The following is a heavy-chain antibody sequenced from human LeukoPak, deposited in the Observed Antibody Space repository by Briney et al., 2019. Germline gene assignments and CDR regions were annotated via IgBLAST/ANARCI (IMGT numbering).Heavy chain of an antibody. CDR2: ISGSGGST. Sequence: GGSLRLSCAASGFTFSWFWMSWVRQAPGKGLEWVSAISGSGGSTYYADSVKGRFTISRDNSKNTLYLQMNSLRAEDTAVYYCAKSLGNWDFDYWGQGTLVTVSS. D-gene: IGHD7-27*01. J-gene: IGHJ4*02. V-gene: IGHV3-23*01. CDR3: AKSLGNWDFDY. CDR1: GFTFSWFW.